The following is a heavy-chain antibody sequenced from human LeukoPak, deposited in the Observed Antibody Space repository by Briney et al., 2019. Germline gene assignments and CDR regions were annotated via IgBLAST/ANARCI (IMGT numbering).Heavy chain of an antibody. D-gene: IGHD6-13*01. CDR3: ARQGYSSSWYLHDAFDI. V-gene: IGHV4-31*03. CDR1: GGSISDAAYY. Sequence: PSETLSLTCTVSGGSISDAAYYWSWIRQHPGEGLEWIGYVFYSGSTSYNPSLKSRVTISVDTSKNQFSLKLTSVTAADTAVYYCARQGYSSSWYLHDAFDIWGQGTMVTVSS. CDR2: VFYSGST. J-gene: IGHJ3*02.